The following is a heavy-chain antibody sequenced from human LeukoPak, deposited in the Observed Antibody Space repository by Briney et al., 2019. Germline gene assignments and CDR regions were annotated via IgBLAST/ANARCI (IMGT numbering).Heavy chain of an antibody. J-gene: IGHJ6*04. V-gene: IGHV4-59*01. D-gene: IGHD3-10*01. Sequence: PSETLSLTCTVSGGSISSYYWSWIRQPPGKGLEWIGEINHSGSTNYNPSLKSRVTISVDTSKNQFSLKLSSVTAADTAVYYCAREAHSMKYYYGSGSLAGILDVWGKGTTVTVSS. CDR1: GGSISSYY. CDR3: AREAHSMKYYYGSGSLAGILDV. CDR2: INHSGST.